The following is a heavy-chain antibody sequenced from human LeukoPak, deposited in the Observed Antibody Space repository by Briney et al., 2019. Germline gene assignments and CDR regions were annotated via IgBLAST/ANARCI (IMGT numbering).Heavy chain of an antibody. CDR1: GFTFRSYG. Sequence: GGSLRLSCAASGFTFRSYGMHWVRQTPGEGLGWVAAIWYDGSNKYYADSVKGRFTISRDNSKNTLYLQMNSLRGEDTAVYYCARDIVATGGRYFDHWGQGTLVTVSS. D-gene: IGHD6-13*01. CDR2: IWYDGSNK. CDR3: ARDIVATGGRYFDH. J-gene: IGHJ4*02. V-gene: IGHV3-33*01.